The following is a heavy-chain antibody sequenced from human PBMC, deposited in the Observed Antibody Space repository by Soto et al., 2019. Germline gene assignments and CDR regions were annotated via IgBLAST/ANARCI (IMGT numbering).Heavy chain of an antibody. CDR2: IYSSGNT. J-gene: IGHJ5*02. V-gene: IGHV4-61*03. CDR3: ARDSVLAYYSRHRNPYWFDP. D-gene: IGHD3-10*01. CDR1: AGSVGSGSYY. Sequence: PSATLSLTCAVSAGSVGSGSYYWSWIRQPLGKGLEWIGYIYSSGNTDYNPSLRGRASISVNKAKNHFSLQLTSVTAADTAIYYCARDSVLAYYSRHRNPYWFDPWGQGTLVTVSS.